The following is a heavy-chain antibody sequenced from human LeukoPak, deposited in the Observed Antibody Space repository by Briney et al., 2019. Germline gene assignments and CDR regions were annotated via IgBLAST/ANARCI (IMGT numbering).Heavy chain of an antibody. Sequence: GASVKVSYKASGYTFTGYYMHWVRQAPGQGLEWMGWINPNSGGTNYAQKFQGRVTMTRDTSISTAYMELSRLRSDDTAVYYCARALARDIVVVPAALDYWGQGTLVTVSS. CDR2: INPNSGGT. J-gene: IGHJ4*02. D-gene: IGHD2-2*01. CDR3: ARALARDIVVVPAALDY. V-gene: IGHV1-2*02. CDR1: GYTFTGYY.